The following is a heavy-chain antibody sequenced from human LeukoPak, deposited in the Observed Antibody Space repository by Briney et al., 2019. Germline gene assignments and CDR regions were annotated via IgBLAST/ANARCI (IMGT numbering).Heavy chain of an antibody. Sequence: ASVKVSCKASGGTFSSYAISWVRQAPGQGLEWMGGIIPIFGTANYAQKFQGRVTITADKSTSTAYMELSSLRSEDTAVYYCASPGSIAVAGTNYYYYMDVWGKGTTVTVSS. J-gene: IGHJ6*03. CDR1: GGTFSSYA. CDR2: IIPIFGTA. CDR3: ASPGSIAVAGTNYYYYMDV. D-gene: IGHD6-19*01. V-gene: IGHV1-69*06.